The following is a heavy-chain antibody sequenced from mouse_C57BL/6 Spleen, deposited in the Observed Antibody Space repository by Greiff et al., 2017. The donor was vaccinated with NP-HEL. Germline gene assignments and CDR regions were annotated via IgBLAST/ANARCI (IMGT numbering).Heavy chain of an antibody. D-gene: IGHD1-1*01. J-gene: IGHJ1*03. V-gene: IGHV1-53*01. CDR2: INPSNGGT. CDR3: ARDLLLREGYFDV. CDR1: GYTFTSYW. Sequence: LKQPGTELVKPGASVKLSCKASGYTFTSYWMHWVKQRPGQGLEWIGNINPSNGGTNYNEKFKSKATLTVDKSSSTAYMQLSSLTSEDSAVYYCARDLLLREGYFDVWGTGTTVTVSS.